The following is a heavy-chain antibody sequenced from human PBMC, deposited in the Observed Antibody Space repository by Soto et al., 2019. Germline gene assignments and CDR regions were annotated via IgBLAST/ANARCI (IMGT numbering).Heavy chain of an antibody. Sequence: VQLLESGGGLVQPGGSLRLSCAASGFTFSSYAMSWVRQAPGKGLEWVSAISGSGGTTYYADSVKGRFTISRDNSKNTLYLQMNSLRAEDTAVYYCAKYQLLYYDFWSGYFSYWGQGTLVPVSS. CDR2: ISGSGGTT. CDR3: AKYQLLYYDFWSGYFSY. D-gene: IGHD3-3*01. J-gene: IGHJ4*02. CDR1: GFTFSSYA. V-gene: IGHV3-23*01.